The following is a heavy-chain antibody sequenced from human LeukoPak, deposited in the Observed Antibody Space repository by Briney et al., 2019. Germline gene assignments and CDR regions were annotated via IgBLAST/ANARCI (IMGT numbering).Heavy chain of an antibody. J-gene: IGHJ3*02. V-gene: IGHV1-69*13. Sequence: SVKVSCKASGGTFSSYAISWVRQAPGQGLEWMGGIIPIFGTANYAQKFQGRVTITADESTSTAYMELSSLRSEDTAVYYCARELPPAGNPIDDAFDIWGQGTMVTVSS. CDR1: GGTFSSYA. CDR3: ARELPPAGNPIDDAFDI. CDR2: IIPIFGTA. D-gene: IGHD1-14*01.